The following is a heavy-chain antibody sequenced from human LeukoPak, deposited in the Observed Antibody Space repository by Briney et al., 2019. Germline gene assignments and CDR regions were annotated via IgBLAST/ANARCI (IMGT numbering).Heavy chain of an antibody. CDR1: GFTFSTYS. CDR2: MSGSGGST. CDR3: AKSRARREGSSGSIDY. D-gene: IGHD3-22*01. J-gene: IGHJ4*02. Sequence: GGSLRLSCVASGFTFSTYSMNWFRQAPGKGLEWVSAMSGSGGSTYFADSVKGRFTISRDNSKNTLYLQTNSLRAEDTAVYYCAKSRARREGSSGSIDYWGQGTLVTVSS. V-gene: IGHV3-23*01.